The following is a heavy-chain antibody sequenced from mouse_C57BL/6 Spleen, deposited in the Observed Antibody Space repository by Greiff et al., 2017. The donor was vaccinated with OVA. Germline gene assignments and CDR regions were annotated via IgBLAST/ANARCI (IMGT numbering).Heavy chain of an antibody. CDR2: IYPGDGDT. Sequence: QVQLQQSGAELVKPGASVKISCKASGYAFSSYCMNWVKQRPGKGLEWIGQIYPGDGDTNYNGKFKGKATLTADKSSSTAYMQLSSLTSEDAAVYFCARGGVRQSLAYWGQGTLVTVSA. D-gene: IGHD2-14*01. CDR1: GYAFSSYC. CDR3: ARGGVRQSLAY. V-gene: IGHV1-80*01. J-gene: IGHJ3*01.